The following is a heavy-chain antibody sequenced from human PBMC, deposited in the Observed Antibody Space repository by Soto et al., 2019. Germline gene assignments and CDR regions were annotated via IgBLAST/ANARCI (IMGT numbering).Heavy chain of an antibody. V-gene: IGHV4-4*02. Sequence: SETLSLTCAVSGGSISSSNWWSWVRQPPGKGLEWIGEIYHSGSTNYNPSLKSRVTISVDKSKNQFSLKLSSVTAADTAVYYCARDGDYDFWSGYVSSGMDVWGQGTTVTVSS. CDR3: ARDGDYDFWSGYVSSGMDV. D-gene: IGHD3-3*01. CDR1: GGSISSSNW. J-gene: IGHJ6*02. CDR2: IYHSGST.